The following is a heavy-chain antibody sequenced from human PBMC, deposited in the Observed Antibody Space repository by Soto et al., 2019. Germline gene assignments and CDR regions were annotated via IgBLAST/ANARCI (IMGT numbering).Heavy chain of an antibody. CDR3: AREGRGYKF. J-gene: IGHJ4*01. V-gene: IGHV1-69*01. Sequence: WVRQAPGKGLEWMGGIVPVFGRPNYAQRFRGRLTITADESTSTGYMELISLRSDDPAVYYCAREGRGYKFWCQETQGTSSS. CDR2: IVPVFGRP. D-gene: IGHD5-12*01.